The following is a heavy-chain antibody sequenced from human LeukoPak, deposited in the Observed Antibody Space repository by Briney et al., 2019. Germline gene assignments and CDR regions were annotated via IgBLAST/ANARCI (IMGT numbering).Heavy chain of an antibody. V-gene: IGHV1-24*01. D-gene: IGHD5-18*01. J-gene: IGHJ4*02. CDR2: FDPEDGET. CDR3: ATDSGYSYGYDY. CDR1: GYTLTELS. Sequence: ASVKVSCKVYGYTLTELSMHWVRQAPGKGLEWMGGFDPEDGETIYAQKFQGRVTMTEDTSTDTAYMELSSLRSEDTAVYYCATDSGYSYGYDYWGQGTLVTVSS.